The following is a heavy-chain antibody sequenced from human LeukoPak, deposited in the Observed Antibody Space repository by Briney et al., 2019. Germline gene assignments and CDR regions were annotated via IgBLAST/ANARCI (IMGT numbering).Heavy chain of an antibody. V-gene: IGHV4-31*03. CDR2: IYYSGST. D-gene: IGHD2-15*01. CDR1: GGSISSGGYY. CDR3: ARDRSGAISDAFDI. J-gene: IGHJ3*02. Sequence: SETLSLTCTVSGGSISSGGYYWSWIRQYPGKGLEWIGYIYYSGSTYYNPSLKSRVTISVDTSKNQFSLKLSSVTAADTAVYYCARDRSGAISDAFDIWGQGTMVTVSS.